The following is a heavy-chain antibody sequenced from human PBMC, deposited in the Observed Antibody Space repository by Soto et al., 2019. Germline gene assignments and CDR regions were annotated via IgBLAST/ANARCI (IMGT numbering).Heavy chain of an antibody. CDR1: GFTFSGSA. V-gene: IGHV3-73*01. J-gene: IGHJ5*02. CDR3: ASARRGSYWFDP. Sequence: GGSLRLSCAASGFTFSGSAMHWVRQASGKGLEWVGRIRSKANSYATAYAASVKGRFTISRDDSKNTAYLQMNSLKTEDTAVYYCASARRGSYWFDPWGQGTLVTVSS. CDR2: IRSKANSYAT. D-gene: IGHD1-26*01.